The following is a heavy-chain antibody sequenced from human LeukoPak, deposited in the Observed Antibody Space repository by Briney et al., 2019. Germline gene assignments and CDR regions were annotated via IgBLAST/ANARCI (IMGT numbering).Heavy chain of an antibody. V-gene: IGHV4-61*02. J-gene: IGHJ3*02. CDR1: GGSISSGSYY. D-gene: IGHD6-13*01. CDR3: ASCRSSSWYFSAFDI. CDR2: IYTSGST. Sequence: SETLSLTCTVSGGSISSGSYYWSWIRQPAGKGLEWIGRIYTSGSTNYNPSLKSRVTISVDTSKNQFSLKLSSVTAADTAVYYCASCRSSSWYFSAFDIWGQGTMVTVSS.